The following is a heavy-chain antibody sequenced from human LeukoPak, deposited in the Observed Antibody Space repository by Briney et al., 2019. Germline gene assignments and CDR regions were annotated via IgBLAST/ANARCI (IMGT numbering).Heavy chain of an antibody. J-gene: IGHJ4*02. D-gene: IGHD5-12*01. V-gene: IGHV4-34*01. CDR3: ARKRGYLTLGY. CDR2: INHSGST. Sequence: PSETLSLTCAVYGGSFSGYYWSWIRQPPGKGLEWIGEINHSGSTNYNPSLKSRVTISVDTSKNQFSLKLSSVTAADTAVYYCARKRGYLTLGYWGQGTLVTVSS. CDR1: GGSFSGYY.